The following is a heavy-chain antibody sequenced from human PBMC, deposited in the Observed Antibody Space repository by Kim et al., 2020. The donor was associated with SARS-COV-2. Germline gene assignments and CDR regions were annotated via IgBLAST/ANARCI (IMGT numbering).Heavy chain of an antibody. CDR1: GFTFSSYG. Sequence: GGSLRLSCAASGFTFSSYGMHWVRQAPGKGLEWVAVIWYDGSNKYYADSVKGRFTISRDNSKNTLYLQMNSLRAEDTAVYYCAKGRGADTNSGGSWWWYFDLWGRGTLVTVSS. D-gene: IGHD2-15*01. J-gene: IGHJ2*01. CDR2: IWYDGSNK. V-gene: IGHV3-33*06. CDR3: AKGRGADTNSGGSWWWYFDL.